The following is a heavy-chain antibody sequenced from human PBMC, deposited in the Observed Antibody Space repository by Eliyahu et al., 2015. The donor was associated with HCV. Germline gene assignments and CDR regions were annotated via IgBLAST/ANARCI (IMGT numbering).Heavy chain of an antibody. J-gene: IGHJ4*02. CDR1: GGTFSSYA. Sequence: QVQLVQSGAEVKKPGSSVKVSCKVSGGTFSSYAISWVRQAPGQGLEWMGGIIPIFGTANYAQKFQGRVTITADESTSTAYMELSSLRSEDTAVYYCARSLEDIVVVVAAPPGYWGQGTLVTVSS. CDR3: ARSLEDIVVVVAAPPGY. D-gene: IGHD2-15*01. CDR2: IIPIFGTA. V-gene: IGHV1-69*01.